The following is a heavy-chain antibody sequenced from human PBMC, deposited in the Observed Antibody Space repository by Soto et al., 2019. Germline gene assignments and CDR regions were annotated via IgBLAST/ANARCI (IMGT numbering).Heavy chain of an antibody. J-gene: IGHJ6*02. CDR1: GGSISSGGYY. CDR3: ARMNCSSTSCYARYYYGMDV. Sequence: SSETLSLTCTVSGGSISSGGYYWSWIRQHPGKGLEWIGYIYYSGSTYYNPSLKSRVTISVDTSKNQFSLKLSSVTAADTAVYYCARMNCSSTSCYARYYYGMDVWGQGTTVTVSS. CDR2: IYYSGST. D-gene: IGHD2-2*01. V-gene: IGHV4-31*03.